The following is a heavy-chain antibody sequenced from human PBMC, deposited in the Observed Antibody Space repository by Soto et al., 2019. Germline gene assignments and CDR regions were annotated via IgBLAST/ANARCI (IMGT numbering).Heavy chain of an antibody. CDR1: GASVTDYS. J-gene: IGHJ4*02. Sequence: QVQLQGSGPGLVRPSGTLSLTCSVSGASVTDYSWTWIRQPAGRGLEWIGLIYRSGSTTYNPSLESRGPMSLDTSKTQFSLRLTSVTAAETAVYYCARVFYTDSGGYPRPIFDSWSQGTLVTVSS. CDR2: IYRSGST. D-gene: IGHD3-22*01. CDR3: ARVFYTDSGGYPRPIFDS. V-gene: IGHV4-4*07.